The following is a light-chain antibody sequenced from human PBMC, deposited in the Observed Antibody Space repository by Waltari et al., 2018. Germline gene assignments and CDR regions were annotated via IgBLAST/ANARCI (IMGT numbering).Light chain of an antibody. CDR1: SLGTKT. V-gene: IGLV3-21*04. CDR3: QVWDFTQGV. CDR2: YDS. Sequence: SYVLNQPPSVSVAPGKTARISCGGTSLGTKTVHWYQQKPGQAPVLVIHYDSGRPSGIPERFSGSTSGNTATLPIKWVEAGEEAEYFCQVWDFTQGVFGGGTKLTVL. J-gene: IGLJ3*02.